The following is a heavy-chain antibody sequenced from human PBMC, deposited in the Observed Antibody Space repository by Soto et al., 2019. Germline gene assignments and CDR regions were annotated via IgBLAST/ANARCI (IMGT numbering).Heavy chain of an antibody. CDR2: IDWDDDK. CDR3: ARIGDSSGYYFDS. V-gene: IGHV2-70*04. CDR1: GFSLSTSGMR. J-gene: IGHJ4*02. D-gene: IGHD3-22*01. Sequence: GPTLVKTTQILSFTFTFSGFSLSTSGMRVTWIRQARGKALEWLARIDWDDDKFSSKSPKTRLTIYKDSSKHQVVLTMTNMDPVDTATYYWARIGDSSGYYFDSWGQGTLVTVSS.